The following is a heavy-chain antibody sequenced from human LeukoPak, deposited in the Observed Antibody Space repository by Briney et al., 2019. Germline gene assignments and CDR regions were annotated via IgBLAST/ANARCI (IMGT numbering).Heavy chain of an antibody. CDR3: ARCAVSDYYGSGSYVPNWFDP. CDR2: IIPIFGTA. J-gene: IGHJ5*02. Sequence: ASVKVSCKASGGTFSSYAISWVRQAPGQGLEWMGGIIPIFGTANYAQKFQGRVTITADESTSTAYMELSSLRSEDTAVYYCARCAVSDYYGSGSYVPNWFDPWGQGTLVTVSP. CDR1: GGTFSSYA. D-gene: IGHD3-10*01. V-gene: IGHV1-69*13.